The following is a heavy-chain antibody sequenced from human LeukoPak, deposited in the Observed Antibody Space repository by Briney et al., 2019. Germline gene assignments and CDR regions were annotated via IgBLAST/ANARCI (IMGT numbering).Heavy chain of an antibody. CDR1: GFTFSDYY. CDR3: ARDQEEYCSGGSCYWYYFDY. Sequence: GGSLRLSCAASGFTFSDYYMSWIRQAPGKGLEWVSYISSSGSTIYYADSVKGRFTISRDNAKNSLYPQRNSLRAEDTAVYYCARDQEEYCSGGSCYWYYFDYWGQGTLVTVSS. D-gene: IGHD2-15*01. J-gene: IGHJ4*02. V-gene: IGHV3-11*01. CDR2: ISSSGSTI.